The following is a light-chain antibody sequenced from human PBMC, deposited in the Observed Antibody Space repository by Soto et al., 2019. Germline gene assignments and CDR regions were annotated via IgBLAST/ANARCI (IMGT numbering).Light chain of an antibody. J-gene: IGKJ5*01. Sequence: DIPFTPSPSFLFAFVGDRVTIHCRGSQDISHYLAWYQKKPGKAPNLLIYAASTLQSGVSSRFSGSGSGTEFTLTISSLQPEDFATYYCQQLNTYPRITFGQGTRLEIK. V-gene: IGKV1-9*01. CDR2: AAS. CDR3: QQLNTYPRIT. CDR1: QDISHY.